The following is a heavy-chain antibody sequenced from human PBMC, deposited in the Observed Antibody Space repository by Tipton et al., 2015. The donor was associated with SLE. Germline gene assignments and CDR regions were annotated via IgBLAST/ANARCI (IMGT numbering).Heavy chain of an antibody. CDR1: GGSISRYY. J-gene: IGHJ4*02. D-gene: IGHD2-15*01. CDR3: VRGLTQSPDY. Sequence: TLSLTCTVSGGSISRYYWSWIRQPPGQRLEWIGYIHYSGSTKYSPSLKSRVTMSVDTSKNQFSLKLSSVTAADTAVYYCVRGLTQSPDYWGQGTLVTVSS. V-gene: IGHV4-59*01. CDR2: IHYSGST.